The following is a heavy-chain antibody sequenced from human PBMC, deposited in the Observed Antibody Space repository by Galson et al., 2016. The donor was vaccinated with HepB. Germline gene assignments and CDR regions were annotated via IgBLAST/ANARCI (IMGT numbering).Heavy chain of an antibody. D-gene: IGHD4-17*01. Sequence: LRLSCAASGFTFSIYAMHWVRQAPGKGLDWVAVISYDGNSQYYADSVEGRFTISRDNSKDTLYLQLNSLRAEDTALYYCARVDYADYAMFADHWGQGTLVTVSS. CDR3: ARVDYADYAMFADH. CDR1: GFTFSIYA. V-gene: IGHV3-30-3*01. CDR2: ISYDGNSQ. J-gene: IGHJ4*02.